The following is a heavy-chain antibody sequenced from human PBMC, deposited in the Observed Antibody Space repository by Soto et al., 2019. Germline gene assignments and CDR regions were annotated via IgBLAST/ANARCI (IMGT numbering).Heavy chain of an antibody. D-gene: IGHD1-1*01. Sequence: SETLSLTCTVSGGSISSGDYYWSWIRQPPGKGLEWIGYIYYSGSTYYNPSLKSRVTVSVDTSKNQFSLKLSSVTAADTAVYYCARGRATTPRGFDPWGQGTLVTVSS. V-gene: IGHV4-30-4*01. CDR3: ARGRATTPRGFDP. J-gene: IGHJ5*02. CDR1: GGSISSGDYY. CDR2: IYYSGST.